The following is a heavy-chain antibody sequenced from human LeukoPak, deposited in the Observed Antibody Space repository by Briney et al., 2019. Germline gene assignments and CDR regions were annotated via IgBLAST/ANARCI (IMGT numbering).Heavy chain of an antibody. CDR3: ARDWGNDFWSGYLN. J-gene: IGHJ4*02. CDR2: IKQDGSEK. D-gene: IGHD3-3*01. V-gene: IGHV3-7*01. CDR1: GFTFSSYW. Sequence: PAGSLRLSCAASGFTFSSYWMSWVRQAPGKGLEWVANIKQDGSEKYYVDSVKGRFTISRDKAKNSLYLQMNSLRAEDTAVYYCARDWGNDFWSGYLNWGQGTLVTVSS.